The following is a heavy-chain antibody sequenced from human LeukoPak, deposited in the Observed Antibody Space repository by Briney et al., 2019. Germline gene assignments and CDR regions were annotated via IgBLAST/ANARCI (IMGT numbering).Heavy chain of an antibody. Sequence: ASVKVSCKASGDIFSSFAISWVRRAPGQGLEWMGGIIPVFGTAQYAQKFQGRVTISADESTSTAYMELNSLRSDDTAVYYCARRGEKYCSSPNCLNWFDPWGQGTLLTVSS. CDR1: GDIFSSFA. CDR2: IIPVFGTA. CDR3: ARRGEKYCSSPNCLNWFDP. D-gene: IGHD2-2*01. V-gene: IGHV1-69*01. J-gene: IGHJ5*02.